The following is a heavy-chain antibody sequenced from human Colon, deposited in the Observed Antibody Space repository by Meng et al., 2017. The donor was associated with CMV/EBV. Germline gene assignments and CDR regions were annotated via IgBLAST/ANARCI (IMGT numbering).Heavy chain of an antibody. CDR2: IRWDNSRE. CDR1: GFKFDSYA. D-gene: IGHD3-16*01. V-gene: IGHV3-9*01. Sequence: GGSLRLSCAVSGFKFDSYAIHWVRQAPGKGLEWVAGIRWDNSREDYADSVKGRFTISRDNAQNSLYLQMNSLRLEDTALYFCAKSYFNYGPLYFDHWGQGTWVTVSS. CDR3: AKSYFNYGPLYFDH. J-gene: IGHJ4*02.